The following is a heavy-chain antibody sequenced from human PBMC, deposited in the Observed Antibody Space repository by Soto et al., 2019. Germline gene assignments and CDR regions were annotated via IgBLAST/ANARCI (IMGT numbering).Heavy chain of an antibody. CDR1: CGSISSSSYY. CDR2: IYYSGST. CDR3: GSKSGMVYAGAIDP. V-gene: IGHV4-39*01. Sequence: SEPLSLTCTVSCGSISSSSYYCGWIRQPPGKGLEWIGSIYYSGSTYYNPSLKSRVTISVVTSKNRFSLKLSSVTAADTAGYYWGSKSGMVYAGAIDPWGQGTLVTVSS. D-gene: IGHD2-8*01. J-gene: IGHJ5*02.